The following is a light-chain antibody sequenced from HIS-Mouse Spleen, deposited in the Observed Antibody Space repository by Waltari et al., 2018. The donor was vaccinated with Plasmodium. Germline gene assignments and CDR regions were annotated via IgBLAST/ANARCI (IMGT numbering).Light chain of an antibody. CDR2: EAS. CDR3: CSYAGSSTWV. Sequence: QSALTQPAPVSGSPDQPITLSCIGPSSDVGSYNLFPWYQQHPGKAPKPMIYEASKRPSGVSNRFSGSKSGNTASLTISGLQAEDEADYYCCSYAGSSTWVFGGGTKLTVL. J-gene: IGLJ3*02. V-gene: IGLV2-23*01. CDR1: SSDVGSYNL.